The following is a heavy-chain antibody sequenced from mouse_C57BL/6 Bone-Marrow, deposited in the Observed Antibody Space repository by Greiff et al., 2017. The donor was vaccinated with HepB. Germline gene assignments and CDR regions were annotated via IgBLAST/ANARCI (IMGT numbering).Heavy chain of an antibody. J-gene: IGHJ2*01. CDR1: GFNIKDYY. Sequence: EVQLQESGAELVKPGASVKLSCTASGFNIKDYYMHWVKQRTEQGLEWIGRIDPEDGETKYAPKFQGKATITADTSSNTAYLQLSSLTSEDTAVYYCARGGSTTMVTTYYFDYWGQGTTLTVSS. CDR2: IDPEDGET. CDR3: ARGGSTTMVTTYYFDY. D-gene: IGHD2-2*01. V-gene: IGHV14-2*01.